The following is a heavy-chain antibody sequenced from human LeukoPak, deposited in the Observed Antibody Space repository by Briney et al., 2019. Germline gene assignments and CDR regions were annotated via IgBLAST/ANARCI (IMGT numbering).Heavy chain of an antibody. CDR2: ISGSGGST. D-gene: IGHD3-22*01. Sequence: GGSLRPSCAASGFTFSSYAMSWVRQAPGKGLEWVSAISGSGGSTYYADSVKGRFTISRDNSKNTLYLQMNSLRAENTAVYYCANIDYYDSSGYFPFDYWGQGTLVTVSS. V-gene: IGHV3-23*01. J-gene: IGHJ4*02. CDR1: GFTFSSYA. CDR3: ANIDYYDSSGYFPFDY.